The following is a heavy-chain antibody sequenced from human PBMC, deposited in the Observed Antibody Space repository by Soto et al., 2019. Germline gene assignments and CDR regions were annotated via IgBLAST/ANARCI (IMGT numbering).Heavy chain of an antibody. J-gene: IGHJ5*02. V-gene: IGHV3-21*01. CDR2: ISSSSYI. CDR3: AGGAVVVAATPSWFDP. Sequence: LRLSCAASGFTFSSYSMNWVRQAPGKGLEWVSSISSSSYIYYADSVKGRFTISRDNAKNSLYLQMNSLRAEDTAVYYCAGGAVVVAATPSWFDPWGQGTLVTVSS. CDR1: GFTFSSYS. D-gene: IGHD2-15*01.